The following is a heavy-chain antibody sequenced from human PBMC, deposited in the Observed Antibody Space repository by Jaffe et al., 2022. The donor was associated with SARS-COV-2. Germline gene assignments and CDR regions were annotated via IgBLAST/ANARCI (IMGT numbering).Heavy chain of an antibody. D-gene: IGHD6-13*01. CDR1: GFTFSSYS. CDR2: ISSSSSYI. J-gene: IGHJ4*02. V-gene: IGHV3-21*01. CDR3: ARACGHSSSLDYFDY. Sequence: EVQLVESGGGLVKPGGSLRLSCAASGFTFSSYSMNWVRQAPGKGLEWVSSISSSSSYIYYADSVKGRFTISRDNAKNSLYLQMNSLRAEDTAVYYCARACGHSSSLDYFDYWGQGTLVTVSS.